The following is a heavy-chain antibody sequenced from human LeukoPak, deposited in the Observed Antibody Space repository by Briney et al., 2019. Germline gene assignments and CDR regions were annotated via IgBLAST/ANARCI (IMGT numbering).Heavy chain of an antibody. CDR1: GGSISSYY. V-gene: IGHV4-59*08. CDR2: IYYSGST. CDR3: ARHGWAIAVAGPGAFDI. Sequence: SETLSLTCTVSGGSISSYYWSWIRQPPGKGLEWIGYIYYSGSTNYNPSLKSRVTISVDTSKNQFSLKLSSVTAADTAVYYCARHGWAIAVAGPGAFDIWGQGTMVTVSS. J-gene: IGHJ3*02. D-gene: IGHD6-19*01.